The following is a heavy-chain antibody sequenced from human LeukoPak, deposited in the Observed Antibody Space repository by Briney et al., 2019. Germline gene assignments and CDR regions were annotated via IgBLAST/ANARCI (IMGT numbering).Heavy chain of an antibody. CDR2: IYPDDSDT. Sequence: GESLKISCKGSGYSFTNSWIGWVRQMPGKGLEWMGIIYPDDSDTIYRPSFQGQVTISADKSISTAYLQWSSLKASDTAMYYCARPGGDSGYDSAAYWGQGTLVIVSS. CDR3: ARPGGDSGYDSAAY. D-gene: IGHD5-12*01. J-gene: IGHJ4*02. CDR1: GYSFTNSW. V-gene: IGHV5-51*01.